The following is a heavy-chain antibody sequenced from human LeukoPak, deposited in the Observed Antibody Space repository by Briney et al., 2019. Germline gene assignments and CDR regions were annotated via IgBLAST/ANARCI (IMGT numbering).Heavy chain of an antibody. V-gene: IGHV1-69*05. CDR1: GGTFSSYA. J-gene: IGHJ4*02. Sequence: SVKVSCKASGGTFSSYAISWVRQAPGQGLEWMGGIIPIFGTANYAQKFQGRVTIPTDEPTRTPYMELSSLRSGHRPVYYCARSPTMRCSVYYYAIDYCGQGTLDTVSS. CDR2: IIPIFGTA. D-gene: IGHD3-22*01. CDR3: ARSPTMRCSVYYYAIDY.